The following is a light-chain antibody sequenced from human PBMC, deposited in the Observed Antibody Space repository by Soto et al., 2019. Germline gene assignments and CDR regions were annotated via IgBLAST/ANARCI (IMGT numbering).Light chain of an antibody. CDR3: QQYDGSPPLT. V-gene: IGKV3-20*01. CDR2: GAS. CDR1: QSINSRY. Sequence: ELVLTQSPGTLSLSPGERAILSCRASQSINSRYLAWYQQQPGQAPRLLVYGASSRATGIPDRFSGSGSGTDFTLTINRVEPEDFAVYYCQQYDGSPPLTFGGGTKVDIK. J-gene: IGKJ4*01.